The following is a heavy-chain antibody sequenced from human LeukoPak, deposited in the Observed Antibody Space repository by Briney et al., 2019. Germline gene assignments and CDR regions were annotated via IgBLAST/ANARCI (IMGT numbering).Heavy chain of an antibody. J-gene: IGHJ4*02. CDR2: INHSGST. Sequence: SETLSLTCAVYGGSFSGYYWSWIRQPPGKGLEWIGEINHSGSTYYNPSLKSRVTISVDTSKNQFSLKLSSVTAADTAVYYCARDLSYYGSGTPPTYFDYWGQGTLVTVSS. CDR3: ARDLSYYGSGTPPTYFDY. V-gene: IGHV4-34*01. CDR1: GGSFSGYY. D-gene: IGHD3-10*01.